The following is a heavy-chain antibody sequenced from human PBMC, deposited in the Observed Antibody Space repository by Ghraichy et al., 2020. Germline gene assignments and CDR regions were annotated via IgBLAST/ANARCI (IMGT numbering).Heavy chain of an antibody. J-gene: IGHJ4*02. Sequence: SETLSLTCTVSGGSITTSYWSWIRQPPGKGLQYIGYIYYSGSANYNPSLKSRVSMSVATSKSQFSLTLTSVTAADTAVYYCARDAPGAYFRFWGPGTLVTVSS. CDR3: ARDAPGAYFRF. CDR2: IYYSGSA. D-gene: IGHD7-27*01. CDR1: GGSITTSY. V-gene: IGHV4-59*01.